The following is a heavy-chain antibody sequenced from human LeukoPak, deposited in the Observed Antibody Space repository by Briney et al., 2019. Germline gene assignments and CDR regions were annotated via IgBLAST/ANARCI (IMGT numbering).Heavy chain of an antibody. CDR2: ISSSSSYI. V-gene: IGHV3-21*01. D-gene: IGHD6-13*01. CDR1: GFTFSSYS. J-gene: IGHJ1*01. Sequence: GGSLRLSCAASGFTFSSYSMNWVRQAPGKRLGWVSSISSSSSYIYYADSVKGRFTISRDNAKNSLYLQMNSLRAEDTAVYYCARDWPTIAAAGTIPEYFQHWGQGTLVTVSS. CDR3: ARDWPTIAAAGTIPEYFQH.